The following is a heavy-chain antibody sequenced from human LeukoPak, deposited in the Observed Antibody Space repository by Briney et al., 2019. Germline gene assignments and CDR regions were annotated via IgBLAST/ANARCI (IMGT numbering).Heavy chain of an antibody. J-gene: IGHJ4*02. V-gene: IGHV4-59*01. CDR3: AGGGVYDFWGGYPYLDS. CDR1: GGSISSYY. D-gene: IGHD3-3*01. Sequence: PSETLSLTCTVSGGSISSYYWSWIRQPPGKGLEWIGYIYYSGSTNYNPSLKSRVTISVDTSKNQFSLKLSSVTAADTAVYYCAGGGVYDFWGGYPYLDSGGRGTVVTV. CDR2: IYYSGST.